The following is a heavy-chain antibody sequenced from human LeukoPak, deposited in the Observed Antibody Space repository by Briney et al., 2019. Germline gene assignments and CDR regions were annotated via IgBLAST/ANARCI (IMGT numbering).Heavy chain of an antibody. V-gene: IGHV4-34*01. D-gene: IGHD3-10*01. J-gene: IGHJ4*02. CDR1: GGSISSYY. Sequence: SETLSLTCTVSGGSISSYYWSWIRQPPGKGLEWIGEINHSGSTNYNPSLKSRVTISVDTSKNQFSLKLSSVTAADTAVYYCARGLSMVRGVSKVDYFDYWGQGTLVTVSS. CDR3: ARGLSMVRGVSKVDYFDY. CDR2: INHSGST.